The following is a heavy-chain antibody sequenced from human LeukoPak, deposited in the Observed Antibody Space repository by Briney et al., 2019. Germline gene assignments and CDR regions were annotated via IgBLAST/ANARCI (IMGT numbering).Heavy chain of an antibody. CDR3: AKAPPPYCSGGSCFDAFDT. V-gene: IGHV3-23*01. Sequence: GGSLRLSCAASGFTFSSYAMSWVRQAPGKGLEWVSAISHSGATTYYADSVKGRFTISRDNSKNTLYLQMNSLKAEDTAVYYCAKAPPPYCSGGSCFDAFDTWGQGTMVTVSS. CDR2: ISHSGATT. CDR1: GFTFSSYA. D-gene: IGHD2-15*01. J-gene: IGHJ3*02.